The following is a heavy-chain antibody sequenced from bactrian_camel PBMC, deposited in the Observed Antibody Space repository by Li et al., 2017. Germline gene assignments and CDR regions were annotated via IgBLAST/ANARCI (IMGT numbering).Heavy chain of an antibody. CDR1: YPRGRYC. Sequence: HVQLVESGGDSVQAGGSLRLSCAFSYPRGRYCMGWFRQAPEKEREAVAGIYTGADGPPYYGDSVKGRFTISQDKAKKTVYLEMNSLESADTGMYYCAADTRPGGGPWLEDDEYNFWGQGTQVTVS. V-gene: IGHV3S1*01. CDR2: IYTGADGPP. D-gene: IGHD1*01. CDR3: AADTRPGGGPWLEDDEYNF. J-gene: IGHJ4*01.